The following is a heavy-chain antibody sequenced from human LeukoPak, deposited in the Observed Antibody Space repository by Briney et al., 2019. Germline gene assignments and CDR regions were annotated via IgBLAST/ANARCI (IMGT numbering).Heavy chain of an antibody. CDR3: ARDRGMAY. Sequence: SETLSLTCAVSGGSFSGYYWSWIRQPPGKGLEWIGEINHSGSTNYNPSLKSRVTISVDTSKNQFSLKLSSVTAADTAVYYCARDRGMAYWGQGTLVTVSS. V-gene: IGHV4-34*01. D-gene: IGHD3-10*01. CDR2: INHSGST. CDR1: GGSFSGYY. J-gene: IGHJ4*02.